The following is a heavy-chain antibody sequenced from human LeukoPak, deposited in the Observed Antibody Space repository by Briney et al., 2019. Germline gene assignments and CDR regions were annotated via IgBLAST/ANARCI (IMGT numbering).Heavy chain of an antibody. CDR3: ARDLQNWNNWTPPPFDP. CDR1: GGSISSSSYY. Sequence: SETLSLTCTVSGGSISSSSYYWGWIRQPAGKGLEWIGRIYTSGSTNYNPSLKSRVTMSVDTSKNQFSLKLSSVTAADTAVYYCARDLQNWNNWTPPPFDPWGQGTLVTVSS. D-gene: IGHD1/OR15-1a*01. CDR2: IYTSGST. J-gene: IGHJ5*02. V-gene: IGHV4-61*02.